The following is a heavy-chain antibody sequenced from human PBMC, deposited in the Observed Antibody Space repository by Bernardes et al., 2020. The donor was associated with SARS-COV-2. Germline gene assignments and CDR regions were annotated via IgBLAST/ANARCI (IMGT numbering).Heavy chain of an antibody. CDR2: VHDSGST. CDR1: VGSIRSYY. J-gene: IGHJ4*01. V-gene: IGHV4-59*01. D-gene: IGHD2-15*01. CDR3: EGFCGGGKCHDH. Sequence: SETLYLTCTVSVGSIRSYYLTWIRQPPGKGLEWVGNVHDSGSTNDNASLRSRLSMSLNTSHNEVSLRLRSVNAADTAVYHCEGFCGGGKCHDHWGQGTLVTV.